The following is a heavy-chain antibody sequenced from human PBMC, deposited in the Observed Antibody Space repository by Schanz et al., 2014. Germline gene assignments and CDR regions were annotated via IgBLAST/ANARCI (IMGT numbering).Heavy chain of an antibody. CDR2: IYTSGST. V-gene: IGHV4-4*07. CDR1: GGRISSFY. Sequence: QVQLQEEGPGLVKSSETLHLTCTVSGGRISSFYWGWIRQPAGKGLEWIGRIYTSGSTNYNPSLKSRVTMSLDTPKTQFSLKLSSVTAADTAVYYCARDRGYDFSFDPWGQGTLVTVSS. D-gene: IGHD3-3*01. J-gene: IGHJ5*02. CDR3: ARDRGYDFSFDP.